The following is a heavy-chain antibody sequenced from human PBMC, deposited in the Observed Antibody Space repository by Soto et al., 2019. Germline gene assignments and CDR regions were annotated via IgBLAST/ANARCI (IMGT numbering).Heavy chain of an antibody. Sequence: GGSLRLSCAASGFTFSDYYMSWIRQAPGKGLEWVSYISSSGSTIYYADSVRGRFTISRDNAKNSLYLQMNSLRAEDTAVYYCAREYELHWFDPWGQGTLVTVSS. CDR3: AREYELHWFDP. D-gene: IGHD1-7*01. V-gene: IGHV3-11*01. J-gene: IGHJ5*02. CDR1: GFTFSDYY. CDR2: ISSSGSTI.